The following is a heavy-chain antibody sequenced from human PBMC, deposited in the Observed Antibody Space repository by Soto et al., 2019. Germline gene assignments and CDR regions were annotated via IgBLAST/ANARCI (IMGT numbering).Heavy chain of an antibody. J-gene: IGHJ6*02. CDR1: GGSFSGYY. V-gene: IGHV4-34*01. CDR2: INHSGST. CDR3: ARGNSGWYWSYYYGVDV. D-gene: IGHD6-13*01. Sequence: SETLSLTCAVYGGSFSGYYWSWIRQPPGKGLEWIGEINHSGSTNYNPSLKSRVTISVDTSKNQFSLKLSSVTAADTAVYYCARGNSGWYWSYYYGVDVWGQGTTVTVSS.